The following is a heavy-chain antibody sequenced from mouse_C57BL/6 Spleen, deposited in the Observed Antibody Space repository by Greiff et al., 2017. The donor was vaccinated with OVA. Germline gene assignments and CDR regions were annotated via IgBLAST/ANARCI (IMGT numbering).Heavy chain of an antibody. V-gene: IGHV10-1*01. CDR2: IRSKSNNYAT. J-gene: IGHJ2*01. CDR3: VRQDYYGSFFDY. CDR1: GFSFNTYA. Sequence: EADGGLVQPKGSLKLSCAASGFSFNTYAMNWVRQAPGKGLEWVARIRSKSNNYATYYADSVKDRFTISRDDSESMLYLQMNNLKTEDTAMYYCVRQDYYGSFFDYWGQGTTLTVSS. D-gene: IGHD1-1*01.